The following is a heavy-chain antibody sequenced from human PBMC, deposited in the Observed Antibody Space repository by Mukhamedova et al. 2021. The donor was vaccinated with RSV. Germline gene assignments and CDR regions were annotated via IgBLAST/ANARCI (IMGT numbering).Heavy chain of an antibody. CDR3: AKGRPEDWFDP. CDR2: ISGSGGST. Sequence: QAPGKGLEWVSAISGSGGSTYYADSVKGRFTISRDNSKNTLYLQMNSLRAEDTAVYYCAKGRPEDWFDPWGQGTLVTVSS. J-gene: IGHJ5*02. D-gene: IGHD6-25*01. V-gene: IGHV3-23*01.